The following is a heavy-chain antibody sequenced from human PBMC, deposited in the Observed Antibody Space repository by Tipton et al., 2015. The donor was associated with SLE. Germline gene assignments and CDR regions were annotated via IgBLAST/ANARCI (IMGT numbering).Heavy chain of an antibody. CDR2: IYYSGNT. CDR1: GGSISSSSYY. Sequence: LRLSCTVSGGSISSSSYYWGWIRQPPGKGLEWIGSIYYSGNTYYNPSLKSRVTISVDTSKNQFSLKLSSVTAADTAVYYCARAAGPLEGFDYWGQGTLVTVSS. V-gene: IGHV4-39*07. J-gene: IGHJ4*02. CDR3: ARAAGPLEGFDY.